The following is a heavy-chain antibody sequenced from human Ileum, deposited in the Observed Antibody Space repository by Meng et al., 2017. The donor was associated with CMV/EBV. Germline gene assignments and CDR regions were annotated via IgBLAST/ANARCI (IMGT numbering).Heavy chain of an antibody. J-gene: IGHJ4*02. CDR3: ARGYSDFDY. D-gene: IGHD5-18*01. CDR1: GDSVTTRGNF. V-gene: IGHV4-61*08. CDR2: ISYSATT. Sequence: SLTCTVAGDSVTTRGNFWSWIRQSPGKGLGWIGYISYSATTKYNPSFRSRVSILVDASNSQFSLKLTSVTVADTAIYFCARGYSDFDYWGQGTLVTVSS.